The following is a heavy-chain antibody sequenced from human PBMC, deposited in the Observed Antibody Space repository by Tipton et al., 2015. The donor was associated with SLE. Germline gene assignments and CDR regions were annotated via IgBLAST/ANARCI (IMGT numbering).Heavy chain of an antibody. CDR2: INYSGST. J-gene: IGHJ4*02. D-gene: IGHD7-27*01. CDR3: ARTNGGGATFFDY. CDR1: GGSFSSHY. Sequence: TLSLTCTVSGGSFSSHYWSWIRRPPGKALEWIAYINYSGSTNYNPSLKSRVTMSVDTAKSQFSLKLTSVIAADTAVYYCARTNGGGATFFDYWGQGTLVTVSS. V-gene: IGHV4-59*11.